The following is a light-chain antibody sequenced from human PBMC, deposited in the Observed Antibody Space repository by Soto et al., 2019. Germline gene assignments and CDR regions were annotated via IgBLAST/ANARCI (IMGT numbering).Light chain of an antibody. V-gene: IGKV1-39*01. CDR3: QQRSNWPRT. J-gene: IGKJ1*01. CDR2: ASS. Sequence: DIQMTQSPASLSASVGDKVTITCRASPSVSSYLNWYQQKPGKAPKLLIYASSSLQSGVPSRFSGSGSGTDFTLTINSLQPEDFATYYCQQRSNWPRTFGQGTKVDIK. CDR1: PSVSSY.